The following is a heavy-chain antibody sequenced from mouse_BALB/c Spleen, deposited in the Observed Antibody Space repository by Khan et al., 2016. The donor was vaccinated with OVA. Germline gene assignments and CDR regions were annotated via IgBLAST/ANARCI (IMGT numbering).Heavy chain of an antibody. J-gene: IGHJ3*01. CDR3: ERLAYYYDSEGFAY. CDR1: GFTFSTYG. V-gene: IGHV5-6*01. D-gene: IGHD1-1*01. Sequence: EVELVESGGDLVKPGGSLKLSCAASGFTFSTYGMSWVRQTPDKRLEWVATISTGGSYTYYPDSVKGRFTISRDNAKHTLYLQMSSLKSEDTAMFYCERLAYYYDSEGFAYWGQGTLVTVSA. CDR2: ISTGGSYT.